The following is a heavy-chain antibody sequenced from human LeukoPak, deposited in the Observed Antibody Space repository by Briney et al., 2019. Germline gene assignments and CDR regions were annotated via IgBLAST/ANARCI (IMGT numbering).Heavy chain of an antibody. Sequence: PGGSLRLSCAASGFTIGSSYMSWVRQVPGKGLEWVSCIYGADTIYYADFVKDRFTISRDSNRNILYLQMNSLRAEDTAVYYCARDRVGGLGGMGYWGQGTLVTVSS. CDR1: GFTIGSSY. V-gene: IGHV3-66*01. D-gene: IGHD1-26*01. CDR2: IYGADTI. J-gene: IGHJ4*02. CDR3: ARDRVGGLGGMGY.